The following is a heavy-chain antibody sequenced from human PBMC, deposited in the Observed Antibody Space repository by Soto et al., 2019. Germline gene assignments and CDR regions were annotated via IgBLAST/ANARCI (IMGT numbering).Heavy chain of an antibody. CDR3: VRSKGGYSYGTPFDY. Sequence: EVQLEESGGALVQPGRSLRLSCAASGFTFDDYAMYWVGQVLGKRLEWVSSISWNSGNIGYADSVKGRFTTSRDNAENSLYLQMNSLRPEVTALYYCVRSKGGYSYGTPFDYWGQGTLVTVSS. J-gene: IGHJ4*02. CDR2: ISWNSGNI. V-gene: IGHV3-9*01. CDR1: GFTFDDYA. D-gene: IGHD5-18*01.